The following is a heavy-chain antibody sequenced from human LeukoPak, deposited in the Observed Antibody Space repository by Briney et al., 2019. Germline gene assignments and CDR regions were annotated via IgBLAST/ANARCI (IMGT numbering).Heavy chain of an antibody. CDR2: ISSSGGTI. CDR1: GFTFSDYY. D-gene: IGHD3-22*01. J-gene: IGHJ4*02. CDR3: ARGSTNYYDSSGYYPA. Sequence: GGSLRLSCAASGFTFSDYYMSWIRQAPGKGLEWVSYISSSGGTIYYADSVKGRFTISRDNAKSSLYLQMNSLRAEDTAVYYCARGSTNYYDSSGYYPAWGQGTLVTVSS. V-gene: IGHV3-11*04.